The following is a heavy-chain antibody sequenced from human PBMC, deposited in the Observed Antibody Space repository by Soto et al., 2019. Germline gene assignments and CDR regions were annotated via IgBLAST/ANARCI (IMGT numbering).Heavy chain of an antibody. J-gene: IGHJ4*02. D-gene: IGHD4-17*01. Sequence: PGGSLRLSCVASEFNVANGHMNWVRQAPGRGLEWVSVIFGDGNTRSGDSVKGRFTISRDTSKNTVYLQMNSLRAEDTAVYYCAGDWNGDKYFDYWGQGTLVT. V-gene: IGHV3-53*01. CDR2: IFGDGNT. CDR3: AGDWNGDKYFDY. CDR1: EFNVANGH.